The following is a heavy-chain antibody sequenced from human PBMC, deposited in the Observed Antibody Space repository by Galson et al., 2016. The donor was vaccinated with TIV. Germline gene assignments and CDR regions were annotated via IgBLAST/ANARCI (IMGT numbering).Heavy chain of an antibody. V-gene: IGHV3-30*04. CDR2: ISYDGSHT. CDR3: ATDSGYSVDWYPGR. Sequence: SLRLSCAASGFTFSTYAMHWVRQAPGKGLEWVAVISYDGSHTYYADSVKGRFTISRDNSKKTVYLQMNSLRPEDTAFYYCATDSGYSVDWYPGRWGQGTLVTVSS. J-gene: IGHJ4*02. D-gene: IGHD6-19*01. CDR1: GFTFSTYA.